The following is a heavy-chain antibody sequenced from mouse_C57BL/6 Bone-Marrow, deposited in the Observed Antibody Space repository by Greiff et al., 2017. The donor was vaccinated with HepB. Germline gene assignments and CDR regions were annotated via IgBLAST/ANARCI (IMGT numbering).Heavy chain of an antibody. J-gene: IGHJ3*01. V-gene: IGHV2-2*01. D-gene: IGHD2-5*01. CDR2: IWSGGST. CDR3: ARNGDYYSNYLFDY. Sequence: QVQLKQSGPGLVQPSQSLSITCTVSGFSLTSYGVHWVRQSPGKGLEWLGVIWSGGSTDYNAAFISRLSISKDNSKSQVFFKMNSLQADDTAIYYCARNGDYYSNYLFDYWGQGTLVTVSA. CDR1: GFSLTSYG.